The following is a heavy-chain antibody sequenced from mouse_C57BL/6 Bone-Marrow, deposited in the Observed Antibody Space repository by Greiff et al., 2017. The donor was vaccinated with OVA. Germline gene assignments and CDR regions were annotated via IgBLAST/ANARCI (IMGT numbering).Heavy chain of an antibody. V-gene: IGHV5-17*01. D-gene: IGHD1-1*01. CDR1: GFTFSDYG. J-gene: IGHJ2*01. Sequence: EVQLQQSGGGLVKPGGSLKLSCAASGFTFSDYGMHWVRQAPEKGLEWVAYISSGSSTIYYADTVKGRFTISRDNAKNTLFLQMTSLRSEDTAMYYCARPDYYGSSSLYFDYWGQGTTLTVSS. CDR2: ISSGSSTI. CDR3: ARPDYYGSSSLYFDY.